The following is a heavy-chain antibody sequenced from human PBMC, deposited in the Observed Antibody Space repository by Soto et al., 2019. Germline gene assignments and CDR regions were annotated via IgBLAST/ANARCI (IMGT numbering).Heavy chain of an antibody. CDR1: GFTFSSYS. CDR3: ARDFLPSNGRNFDY. CDR2: ISSSSSYI. Sequence: GGSLRLSCAASGFTFSSYSMNWVRQAPGKGLEWVSSISSSSSYIYYADSVKGRFTISRDNAKNSLYLQMNSLRAEDTAVYYCARDFLPSNGRNFDYWGQGTLVTVSS. J-gene: IGHJ4*02. V-gene: IGHV3-21*01. D-gene: IGHD2-8*01.